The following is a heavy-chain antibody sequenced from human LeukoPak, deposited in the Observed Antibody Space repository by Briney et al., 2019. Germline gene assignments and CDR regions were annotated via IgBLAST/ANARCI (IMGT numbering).Heavy chain of an antibody. Sequence: SETLSLTCTVSGGSISSGGYYWSWIRQPPGKGLEWIGYIYHSGSTYYNPSLKSRVTISVDRSKNQFSLKLSSVTAADTAVYYCARAGPGYSDGYEHPEGLDAFDIWGRGTMVTVSS. J-gene: IGHJ3*02. CDR3: ARAGPGYSDGYEHPEGLDAFDI. CDR2: IYHSGST. CDR1: GGSISSGGYY. D-gene: IGHD5-18*01. V-gene: IGHV4-30-2*01.